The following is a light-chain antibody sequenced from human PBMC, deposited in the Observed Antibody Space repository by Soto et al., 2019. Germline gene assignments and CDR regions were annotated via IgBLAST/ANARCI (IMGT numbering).Light chain of an antibody. J-gene: IGLJ3*02. CDR1: NNDIGTYNL. V-gene: IGLV2-14*01. Sequence: QSVLTQPASVSGSPGQSITISCTGSNNDIGTYNLVSWYRQHPGNAPQLIIYEVSNRPSGVSDRFSGSQSDNTASLTISGLQAEDEAHYYCLSFTTATTWVFGGGTKLTVL. CDR3: LSFTTATTWV. CDR2: EVS.